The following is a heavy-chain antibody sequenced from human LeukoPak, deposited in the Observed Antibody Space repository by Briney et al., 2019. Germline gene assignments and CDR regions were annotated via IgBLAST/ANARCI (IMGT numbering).Heavy chain of an antibody. CDR1: GYTFTSYA. CDR3: AGDPLPSSYYDILTGYLDY. V-gene: IGHV1-3*01. CDR2: INAGNGNT. Sequence: ASVKVSCKASGYTFTSYAMHWVRQAPGQRLEWMGWINAGNGNTKYSQKFQGRVTIIRDTSASTAYMELSSLRSEDTAVYYCAGDPLPSSYYDILTGYLDYWGQGTLVTVSS. J-gene: IGHJ4*02. D-gene: IGHD3-9*01.